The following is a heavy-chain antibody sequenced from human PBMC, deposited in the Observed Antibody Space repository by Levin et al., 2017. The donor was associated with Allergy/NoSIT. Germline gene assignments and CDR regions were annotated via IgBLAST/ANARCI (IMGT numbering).Heavy chain of an antibody. Sequence: ASVKVSCAASGFTFSSYWMHWVRHAPGKGLVWVSRINSDGSSTSYADSVKGRFTISRDNAKNTLYLQMNSLRAEDTAVYYCARGGGSSFGHWFDPWGQGTLVTVSS. D-gene: IGHD6-6*01. V-gene: IGHV3-74*01. CDR1: GFTFSSYW. CDR2: INSDGSST. J-gene: IGHJ5*02. CDR3: ARGGGSSFGHWFDP.